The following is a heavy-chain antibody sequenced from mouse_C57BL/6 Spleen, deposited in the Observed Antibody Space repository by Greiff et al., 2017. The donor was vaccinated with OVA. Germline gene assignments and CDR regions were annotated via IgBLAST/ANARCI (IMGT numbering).Heavy chain of an antibody. J-gene: IGHJ4*01. CDR1: GFTFNTYA. V-gene: IGHV10-3*01. CDR3: VREGLRHSYAMDY. Sequence: EVKLVESGGGLVQPKGSLKLSCAASGFTFNTYAMHWVRQAPGKGLEWVAGIRSKSSNYATYYADSVQDRFTISRDDSQSMLYLQMNNLKPEYAAMYYCVREGLRHSYAMDYWGQGTSVTVSS. CDR2: IRSKSSNYAT. D-gene: IGHD2-4*01.